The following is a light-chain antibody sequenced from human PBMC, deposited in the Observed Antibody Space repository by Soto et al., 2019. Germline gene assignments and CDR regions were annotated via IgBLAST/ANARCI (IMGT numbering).Light chain of an antibody. Sequence: QSALTQPASVSGSPGQSITISCSGISSDVGGYKYVSWYQQHPGKAPKLMIYEVRNRPSGVSDCFSGSRSANTASLTISGLQAEDEANYYCSSFTSSNTVVFGGGTKLTVL. V-gene: IGLV2-14*01. CDR3: SSFTSSNTVV. CDR2: EVR. CDR1: SSDVGGYKY. J-gene: IGLJ2*01.